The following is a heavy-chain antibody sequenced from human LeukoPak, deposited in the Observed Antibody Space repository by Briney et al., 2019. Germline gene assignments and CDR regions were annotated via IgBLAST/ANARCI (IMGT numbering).Heavy chain of an antibody. CDR3: ARANEWELLSNAFDI. Sequence: SETLSLTCTVSGGSISSYYWSWIRQPAGKGLEWIGRIYTSGSTNYNSSLKSRVTMSVDTSKNQFSLKLSSVTAADTAVYYCARANEWELLSNAFDIWGQGTMVTVSS. V-gene: IGHV4-4*07. D-gene: IGHD1-26*01. J-gene: IGHJ3*02. CDR1: GGSISSYY. CDR2: IYTSGST.